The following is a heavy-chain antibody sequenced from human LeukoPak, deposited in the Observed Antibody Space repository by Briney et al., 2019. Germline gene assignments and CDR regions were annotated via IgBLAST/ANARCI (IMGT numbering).Heavy chain of an antibody. CDR3: ARDVRLQYAYYMDA. D-gene: IGHD4-11*01. V-gene: IGHV4-39*07. Sequence: SETLSLTCTVSGGSISSSSYYWGWIRQPPGKGLEWIGSIYYSGSTYYNPSLKSRVTISVDTSKNQFSLKLSSVTAADTAVYYCARDVRLQYAYYMDAWGKGTTVTVSS. CDR2: IYYSGST. CDR1: GGSISSSSYY. J-gene: IGHJ6*03.